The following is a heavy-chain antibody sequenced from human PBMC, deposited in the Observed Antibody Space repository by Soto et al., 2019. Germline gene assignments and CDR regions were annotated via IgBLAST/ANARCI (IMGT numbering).Heavy chain of an antibody. D-gene: IGHD3-10*01. J-gene: IGHJ4*02. CDR3: ARDPGRMATRNGLFDY. V-gene: IGHV3-30-3*01. CDR2: ISYDGSNK. CDR1: GFTFSSYA. Sequence: PGGSLRLSCAASGFTFSSYAMHWVRQAPGKGLEWVAVISYDGSNKYYADSVKGRFTISRDNSKNTLYLQMNSLRAEDTAVYYCARDPGRMATRNGLFDYWGQGTLVTVSS.